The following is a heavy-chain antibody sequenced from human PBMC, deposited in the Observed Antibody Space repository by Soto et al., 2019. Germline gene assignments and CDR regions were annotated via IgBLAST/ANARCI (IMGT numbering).Heavy chain of an antibody. Sequence: EVQLVESGGGLVQPGGSLRLSCAASGFTFSSYEMNWVRQAPGKGLEWVSYISSSGSTIYYADSVKGRFTISRDNAKNSLYLQMNSLRAEDTAVYYCARDGRRQWLVQGAFDIWGQGTMVTVSS. J-gene: IGHJ3*02. CDR3: ARDGRRQWLVQGAFDI. CDR2: ISSSGSTI. V-gene: IGHV3-48*03. D-gene: IGHD6-19*01. CDR1: GFTFSSYE.